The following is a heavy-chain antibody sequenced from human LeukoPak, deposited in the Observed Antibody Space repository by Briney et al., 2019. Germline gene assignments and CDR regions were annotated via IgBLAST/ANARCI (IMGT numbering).Heavy chain of an antibody. CDR1: GGTFSSYA. V-gene: IGHV1-69*13. D-gene: IGHD3-3*01. CDR2: IIPIFGTA. J-gene: IGHJ4*02. CDR3: ARGPRPAYYDFWSGYYTGEYFDY. Sequence: SVKVSCKASGGTFSSYAISWVRQAPGQGLEWMGGIIPIFGTANYAQKVQGRVTITADESTSTAYMELSSLRSEDTAVYYCARGPRPAYYDFWSGYYTGEYFDYWGQGTLVTVSS.